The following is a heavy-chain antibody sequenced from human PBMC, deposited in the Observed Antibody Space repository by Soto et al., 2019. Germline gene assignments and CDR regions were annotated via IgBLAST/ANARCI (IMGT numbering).Heavy chain of an antibody. Sequence: SETLSLTCTVSGGSISSYYWSWIRQPPGKGLECIGYIYYIGSTNYNPSLKSRVTISVDTSKNQFSLKLSSVTAADTAVYYCARRFGIAAGDYWGQGTLVTVSS. J-gene: IGHJ4*02. D-gene: IGHD6-25*01. V-gene: IGHV4-59*01. CDR1: GGSISSYY. CDR2: IYYIGST. CDR3: ARRFGIAAGDY.